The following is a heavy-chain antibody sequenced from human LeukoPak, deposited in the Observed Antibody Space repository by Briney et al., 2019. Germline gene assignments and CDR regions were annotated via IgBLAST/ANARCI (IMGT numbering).Heavy chain of an antibody. V-gene: IGHV3-23*01. CDR2: ISGSGGST. J-gene: IGHJ4*02. CDR1: GFTFSSYA. D-gene: IGHD1-26*01. CDR3: ARALRIYYYFDY. Sequence: GGSLRLACAASGFTFSSYAMSWVRQAPGKGLGWVSAISGSGGSTYYADSVKGRFTISRDNAKNSLYLQMNSLRAEDTAVYYCARALRIYYYFDYWGQGTLVTVSS.